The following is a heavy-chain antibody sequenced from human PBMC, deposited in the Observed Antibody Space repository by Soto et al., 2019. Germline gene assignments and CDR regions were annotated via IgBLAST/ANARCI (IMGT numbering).Heavy chain of an antibody. D-gene: IGHD2-21*01. CDR1: GFTLSGHW. Sequence: HPGGSLRLSCTASGFTLSGHWITWVRQSPGKGLQWVANIRQDGSQTYYVDSVKGRFTVSRDNARNSMYLQMNNLRAEDSAGYYCASRPSDVTYYGVFDYGGPGSLVTVTS. CDR2: IRQDGSQT. CDR3: ASRPSDVTYYGVFDY. V-gene: IGHV3-7*03. J-gene: IGHJ4*02.